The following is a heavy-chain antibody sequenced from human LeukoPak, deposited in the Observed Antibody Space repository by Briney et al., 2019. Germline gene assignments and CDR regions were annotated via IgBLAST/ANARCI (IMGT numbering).Heavy chain of an antibody. Sequence: SVKVSCKASGGTFSSYAISWVRQAPAQGLESMGGIIPIFGTANYAQKFQGRVTITADESTSTAYMELSSLRSEDTAVYYCARDESIAAAGFDYWGQGTLVTVSS. CDR1: GGTFSSYA. J-gene: IGHJ4*02. CDR2: IIPIFGTA. V-gene: IGHV1-69*13. CDR3: ARDESIAAAGFDY. D-gene: IGHD6-13*01.